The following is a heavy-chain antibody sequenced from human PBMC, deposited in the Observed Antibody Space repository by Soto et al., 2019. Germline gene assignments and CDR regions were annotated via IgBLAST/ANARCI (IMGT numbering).Heavy chain of an antibody. J-gene: IGHJ6*02. CDR3: ARVPSPFELYYGLDV. Sequence: PSETLSLTCTVSGDSIGSGNKYWSWIRQAPGKGLEWIGYIFSSGTTYYNPSLKSRLTMSLDTSQNQFSLKLNSVTAADTAGYFCARVPSPFELYYGLDVWGQGTTVTVSS. CDR2: IFSSGTT. CDR1: GDSIGSGNKY. V-gene: IGHV4-30-4*02. D-gene: IGHD3-10*01.